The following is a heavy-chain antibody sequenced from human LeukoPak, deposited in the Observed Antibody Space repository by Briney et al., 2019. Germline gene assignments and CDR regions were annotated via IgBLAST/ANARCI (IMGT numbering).Heavy chain of an antibody. Sequence: GGSLRLSCAASGFTFSSYGMHWVRQAPGKGLEWVSSISSSSSYIYYADSVKGRFTISRDNAKNSLYLQMNSLRAEDTAVYYCASVGYDLGGNWGQGTLVTVSS. J-gene: IGHJ4*02. CDR1: GFTFSSYG. V-gene: IGHV3-21*01. CDR2: ISSSSSYI. D-gene: IGHD5-12*01. CDR3: ASVGYDLGGN.